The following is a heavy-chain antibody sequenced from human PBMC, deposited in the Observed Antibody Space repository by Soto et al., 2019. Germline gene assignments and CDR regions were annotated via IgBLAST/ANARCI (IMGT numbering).Heavy chain of an antibody. CDR3: ARRTVGWYFDL. V-gene: IGHV3-23*01. CDR2: IRGSGGST. J-gene: IGHJ2*01. D-gene: IGHD4-17*01. CDR1: GFTFSIYA. Sequence: EVQLLESGGGLVQPGGSLRLSCAASGFTFSIYAMNWVRQAPGKGLEWVSVIRGSGGSTYYADSVKGRFTISRDNSNNTLYLQMNSLRAEDTAVYYCARRTVGWYFDLWGRGTLVTVSS.